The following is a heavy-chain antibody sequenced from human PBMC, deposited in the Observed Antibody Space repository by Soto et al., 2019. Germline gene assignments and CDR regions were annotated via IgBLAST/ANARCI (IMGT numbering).Heavy chain of an antibody. CDR3: ARVPIYCSGGSCYSFDY. Sequence: QVQLQESGPGLVKPSQTLSLTCTVSGGSISSGGYYWSWIRQHPGKGREWVGYIYYSGSTYYNPSLTSRLTISVHTSKTQFALELSSVTAADTAVYYCARVPIYCSGGSCYSFDYWGQGTLVTVSS. CDR2: IYYSGST. V-gene: IGHV4-31*03. D-gene: IGHD2-15*01. J-gene: IGHJ4*02. CDR1: GGSISSGGYY.